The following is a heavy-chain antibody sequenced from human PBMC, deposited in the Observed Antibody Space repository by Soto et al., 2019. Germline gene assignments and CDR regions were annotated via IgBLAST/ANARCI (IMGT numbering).Heavy chain of an antibody. V-gene: IGHV4-30-2*01. D-gene: IGHD6-13*01. CDR2: IYHSGST. J-gene: IGHJ6*01. Sequence: PSETLSLTCAVSGGSISSGVYSWTWIRQPPGKGLEWIGNIYHSGSTSYNPSLKSRVTISVDRSKNQFSLKLTSVTAADTAVYYCARRRPQPGIAMVDVWGQGTTVTVSS. CDR1: GGSISSGVYS. CDR3: ARRRPQPGIAMVDV.